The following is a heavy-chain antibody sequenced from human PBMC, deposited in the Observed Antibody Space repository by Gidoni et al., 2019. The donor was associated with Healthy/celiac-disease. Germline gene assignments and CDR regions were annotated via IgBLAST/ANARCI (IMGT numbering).Heavy chain of an antibody. Sequence: QVTLKESGPVLVKPTETLTLTCTVSGFSLSNARMGVSWIRQPPGKALEWLAHIFSNDEKSYSTSLKSRLTISKDTSKSQVVLTMTNMDPVDTATYYCARIPATVTTTEKYYYYMDVWGKGTTVTVSS. D-gene: IGHD4-4*01. J-gene: IGHJ6*03. CDR2: IFSNDEK. CDR1: GFSLSNARMG. CDR3: ARIPATVTTTEKYYYYMDV. V-gene: IGHV2-26*01.